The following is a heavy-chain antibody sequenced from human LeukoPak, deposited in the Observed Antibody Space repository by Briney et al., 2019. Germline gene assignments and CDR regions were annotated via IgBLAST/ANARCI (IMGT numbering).Heavy chain of an antibody. CDR1: GGSISSHY. J-gene: IGHJ5*02. D-gene: IGHD2-2*01. V-gene: IGHV4-59*11. CDR2: IYYSGST. Sequence: SETLSLTCTVSGGSISSHYWSWIRQPPGKGLEWIGYIYYSGSTNYNPSLKGRVTISVDTSKNQFSLKLSSVTAADTAVYYCARAPPYCSSTSCYRGWFDPWGQGTLVTVSS. CDR3: ARAPPYCSSTSCYRGWFDP.